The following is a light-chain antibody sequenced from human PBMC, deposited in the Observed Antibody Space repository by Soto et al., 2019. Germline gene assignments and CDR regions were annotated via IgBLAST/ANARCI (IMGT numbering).Light chain of an antibody. Sequence: EIVLTQSPGTLSLSPGERATLSCRASQSVTSSYLAWYQQKPGQAPRLLIYGASSRATNIPDRFSGSGSGTDFTLTISRLEPEDFAVYYCQQYGNSPLTFGGGTKVEIK. CDR3: QQYGNSPLT. J-gene: IGKJ4*01. V-gene: IGKV3-20*01. CDR2: GAS. CDR1: QSVTSSY.